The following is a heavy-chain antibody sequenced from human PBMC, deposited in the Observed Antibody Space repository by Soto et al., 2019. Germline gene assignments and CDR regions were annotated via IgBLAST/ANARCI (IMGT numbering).Heavy chain of an antibody. CDR2: IINSGST. J-gene: IGHJ4*02. V-gene: IGHV4-34*01. Sequence: PSETLSLTCAVYGGSFSGYYWTWIRQPPGKGLEWIGVIINSGSTTYTPSPKSQVTISVDTSTNQFSLKLSSVTAADTAVYYCARGYRAEYDYIWGSYRTLAYYFDYWGQGTLVTVSS. D-gene: IGHD3-16*02. CDR3: ARGYRAEYDYIWGSYRTLAYYFDY. CDR1: GGSFSGYY.